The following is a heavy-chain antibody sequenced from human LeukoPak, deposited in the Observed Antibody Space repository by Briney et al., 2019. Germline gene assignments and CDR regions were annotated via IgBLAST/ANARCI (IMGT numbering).Heavy chain of an antibody. V-gene: IGHV1-8*01. D-gene: IGHD6-19*01. Sequence: ASVKVSCKASGYTFTSYDINWVRQATGQGLEWMGWMNPNSGNTGYAQKFQGRVTMTRNTSISTAYMELSSLRSEDTAVYYCARPPGIAVAASLGYWGQGTLVTVSS. CDR3: ARPPGIAVAASLGY. CDR2: MNPNSGNT. CDR1: GYTFTSYD. J-gene: IGHJ4*02.